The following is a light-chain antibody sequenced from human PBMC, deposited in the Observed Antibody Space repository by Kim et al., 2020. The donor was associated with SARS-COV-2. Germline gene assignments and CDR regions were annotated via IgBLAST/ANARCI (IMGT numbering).Light chain of an antibody. Sequence: DIVVTQSPDSLAVSLGERATINCKSSQSVLSTSNNKNYITWYQHKAGQSPKLLIYWASTRESGVPERFIGSGSGTDFTLTITSLQTEDVAVYYCQQYYTSPPYTFGQGTKLEIK. V-gene: IGKV4-1*01. J-gene: IGKJ2*01. CDR2: WAS. CDR1: QSVLSTSNNKNY. CDR3: QQYYTSPPYT.